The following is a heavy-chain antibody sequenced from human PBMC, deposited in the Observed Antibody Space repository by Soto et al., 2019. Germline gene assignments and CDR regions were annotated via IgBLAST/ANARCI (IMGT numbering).Heavy chain of an antibody. CDR1: GFTFRSNW. J-gene: IGHJ4*02. D-gene: IGHD5-12*01. Sequence: ASVKVSCAASGFTFRSNWMSWVRQAPGKGLEWVANIKQDGSEKYYVDSVKGRFTISRDNAKNSLYLQMNSLRAEDTAVYYCATSGGGWLQPPVWGQGTLVTVSS. CDR2: IKQDGSEK. CDR3: ATSGGGWLQPPV. V-gene: IGHV3-7*03.